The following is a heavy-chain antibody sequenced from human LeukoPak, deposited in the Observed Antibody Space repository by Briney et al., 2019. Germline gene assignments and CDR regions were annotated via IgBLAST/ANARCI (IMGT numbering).Heavy chain of an antibody. V-gene: IGHV1-24*01. CDR3: ATGSHPRKHAGNWFDP. J-gene: IGHJ5*02. Sequence: ASVKVSYKVSGYTLTELSMHWVRQAPGKGLEWMGGFDPEDGETIYAQKFQGRVTMTEDTSTDTAYMELSSLRSEDTTVYYCATGSHPRKHAGNWFDPWGQGNLVTVSS. CDR2: FDPEDGET. D-gene: IGHD1-26*01. CDR1: GYTLTELS.